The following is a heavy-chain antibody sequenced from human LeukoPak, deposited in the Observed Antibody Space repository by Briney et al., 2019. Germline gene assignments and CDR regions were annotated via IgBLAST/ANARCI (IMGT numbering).Heavy chain of an antibody. CDR1: GFTFSFYE. Sequence: GGSLRLSCAASGFTFSFYEMNWVRQAPGKGLEWVSYISSSGSTIYYADSVKGRFTISRDNAKNSLYLQMNSLRAEDTALYYCARDFKEAIDYWGQGTLVTVSS. D-gene: IGHD5-18*01. CDR2: ISSSGSTI. J-gene: IGHJ4*02. V-gene: IGHV3-48*03. CDR3: ARDFKEAIDY.